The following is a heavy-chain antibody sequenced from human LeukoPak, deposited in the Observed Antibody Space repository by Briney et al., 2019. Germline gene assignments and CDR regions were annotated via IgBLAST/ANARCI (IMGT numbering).Heavy chain of an antibody. CDR1: GYTFTSYY. J-gene: IGHJ6*02. CDR2: INPSGGST. V-gene: IGHV1-46*01. Sequence: ASVKVSCKASGYTFTSYYMHWVRQAPGQRLEWMGIINPSGGSTSYAQKFQGRVTMTRDTSTSTVYMELSSLRSEDTAVYYCARDHSSSIAARRQGYYYYYGMDVWGQGTTVTVSS. CDR3: ARDHSSSIAARRQGYYYYYGMDV. D-gene: IGHD6-6*01.